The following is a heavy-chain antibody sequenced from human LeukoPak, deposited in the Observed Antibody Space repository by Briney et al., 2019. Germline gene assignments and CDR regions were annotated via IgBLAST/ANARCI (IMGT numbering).Heavy chain of an antibody. CDR3: ARNTYYYDSSGYYDNAFDM. CDR2: IYTSGST. V-gene: IGHV4-61*02. CDR1: GGSVTSGSYY. D-gene: IGHD3-22*01. J-gene: IGHJ3*02. Sequence: PSETLSLTCTVSGGSVTSGSYYWSWIRQPAGKGLEWIVRIYTSGSTNYKPSLKGRVTISVDTSKNQFSLKLSSVTAADTAVYYCARNTYYYDSSGYYDNAFDMWGQGTKVTVSS.